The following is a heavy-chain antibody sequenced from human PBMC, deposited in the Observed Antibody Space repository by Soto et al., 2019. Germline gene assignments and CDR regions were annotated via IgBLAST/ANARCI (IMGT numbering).Heavy chain of an antibody. CDR3: ARGWGRIFDY. D-gene: IGHD7-27*01. CDR1: GRSFSGYY. J-gene: IGHJ4*02. V-gene: IGHV4-34*01. CDR2: INHSGST. Sequence: QVQLQQWGAGLLKPSETLSLTCAVYGRSFSGYYWNWIRQPPGKGLEWIGEINHSGSTNYNPSLKSRVTISVDTSKNQFSLKLSSVTAADTAVYNCARGWGRIFDYWGQGTLVTVSS.